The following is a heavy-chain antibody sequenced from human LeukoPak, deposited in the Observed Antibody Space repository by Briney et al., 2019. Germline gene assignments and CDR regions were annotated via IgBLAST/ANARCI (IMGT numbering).Heavy chain of an antibody. CDR1: GGSISSGGYY. Sequence: SETLSLTCTVSGGSISSGGYYWSWIRQPPGKGLEWIGYIYHSGSTYYNPSLKSRVTISVDRSKNQFSLKLSSVTAADTAVYYCARVVPDDWNYAEGLDAFDIWGQGTMVTVSS. V-gene: IGHV4-30-2*01. CDR2: IYHSGST. D-gene: IGHD1-7*01. J-gene: IGHJ3*02. CDR3: ARVVPDDWNYAEGLDAFDI.